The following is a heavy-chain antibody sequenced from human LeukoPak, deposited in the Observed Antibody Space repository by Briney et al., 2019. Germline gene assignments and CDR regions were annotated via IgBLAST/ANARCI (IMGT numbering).Heavy chain of an antibody. Sequence: SETLSLTCTVSGGSISSYYWSWIRQPPGRGLEWIGYIYFSGSTNYDPSLKSRVTISVDTSKNQFSLKLSSVTAADTAVYYCARHVYSSSWYIYYYGMDVWGPGTTVTVSS. V-gene: IGHV4-59*08. D-gene: IGHD6-13*01. CDR2: IYFSGST. J-gene: IGHJ6*02. CDR1: GGSISSYY. CDR3: ARHVYSSSWYIYYYGMDV.